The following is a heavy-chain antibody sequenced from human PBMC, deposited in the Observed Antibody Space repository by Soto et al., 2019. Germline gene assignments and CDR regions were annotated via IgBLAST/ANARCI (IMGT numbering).Heavy chain of an antibody. Sequence: GGSLRLSCAASGFTFGAYAMSWVRQAPGKGLEWVSSISSSSGTTYYADSVKGRFTISRDNSKDSLYLQMNSLRAEDTAVYYCVRRGGAAFHYWGQGIPVTVSS. CDR3: VRRGGAAFHY. CDR2: ISSSSGTT. J-gene: IGHJ4*02. D-gene: IGHD2-21*01. CDR1: GFTFGAYA. V-gene: IGHV3-48*04.